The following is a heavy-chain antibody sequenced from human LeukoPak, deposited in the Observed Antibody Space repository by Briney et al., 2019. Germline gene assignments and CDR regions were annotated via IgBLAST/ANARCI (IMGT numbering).Heavy chain of an antibody. CDR1: GYSISSAYY. Sequence: SETLSLTCSVSGYSISSAYYWGWIRQPPGKGLEWIGTMYHSGSTNYNPSLKSRVTISVDTSKNQFSLKLSSVTAADTAVYYCARRFQEYDSSGYYHNWFDPWGQGTLVTVSS. J-gene: IGHJ5*02. CDR2: MYHSGST. D-gene: IGHD3-22*01. CDR3: ARRFQEYDSSGYYHNWFDP. V-gene: IGHV4-38-2*02.